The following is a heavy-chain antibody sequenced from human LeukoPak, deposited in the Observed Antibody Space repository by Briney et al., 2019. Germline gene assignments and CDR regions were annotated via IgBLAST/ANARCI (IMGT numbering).Heavy chain of an antibody. V-gene: IGHV1-2*06. Sequence: ASVKVSCKASGYTFTGCYMHWVRQAPGQGLEWMGRINPNSGGTNYAQKFQGRVTMTRDTSISTAYMELSRLRSDDTAVYYCARDPQPRIVGATSLFDYWGQGTLVTVSS. CDR2: INPNSGGT. D-gene: IGHD1-26*01. J-gene: IGHJ4*02. CDR1: GYTFTGCY. CDR3: ARDPQPRIVGATSLFDY.